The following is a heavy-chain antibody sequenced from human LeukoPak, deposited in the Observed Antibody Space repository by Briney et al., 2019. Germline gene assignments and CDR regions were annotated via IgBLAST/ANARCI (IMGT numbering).Heavy chain of an antibody. CDR3: ARDGVNWGIDL. D-gene: IGHD7-27*01. Sequence: GGSLRLSCEASGLTFRLYGMHWVRQAPGKGLEWVAVILNDGSNQYYADSVKGRFTVSRDNSKNTAFLQVNSLRADDTAVYYCARDGVNWGIDLWGQGTLVIVSS. J-gene: IGHJ5*02. V-gene: IGHV3-33*01. CDR2: ILNDGSNQ. CDR1: GLTFRLYG.